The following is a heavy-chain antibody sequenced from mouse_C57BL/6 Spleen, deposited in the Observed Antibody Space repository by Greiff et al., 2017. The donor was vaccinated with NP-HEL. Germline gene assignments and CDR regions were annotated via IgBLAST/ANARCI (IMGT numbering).Heavy chain of an antibody. V-gene: IGHV3-1*01. CDR1: GYSITSGYD. J-gene: IGHJ1*03. Sequence: DVQLQESGPGMVKPSQSLSLTCTVTGYSITSGYDWHWIRHFPGNKLEWMGYISYSGSTNYNPSLKSRISITHDTSKNHFFLKLNSVTTEDTATYYCARGGYGSSWYFDVWGTGTTVTVSS. CDR3: ARGGYGSSWYFDV. D-gene: IGHD1-1*01. CDR2: ISYSGST.